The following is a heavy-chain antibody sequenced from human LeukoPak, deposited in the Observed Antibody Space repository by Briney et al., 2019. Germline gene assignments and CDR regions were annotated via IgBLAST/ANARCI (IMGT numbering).Heavy chain of an antibody. CDR1: GGSISSYY. CDR2: IYYSGST. V-gene: IGHV4-59*01. Sequence: SETLSLTCTVSGGSISSYYWSWIRQPPGKGLEWIGYIYYSGSTNYNPSLKSRVTISVDTSKNQFSLKLSSVTAADTAVYYCARDRDYWGQGTLVTVSP. J-gene: IGHJ4*02. CDR3: ARDRDY.